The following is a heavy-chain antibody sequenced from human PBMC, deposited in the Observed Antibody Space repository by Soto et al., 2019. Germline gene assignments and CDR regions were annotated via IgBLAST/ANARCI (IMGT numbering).Heavy chain of an antibody. CDR1: GGSMRSYY. D-gene: IGHD2-2*01. CDR3: ATEYAFSSDY. V-gene: IGHV4-59*01. J-gene: IGHJ4*02. Sequence: SETLSLTCSVSGGSMRSYYWSWIRQPPGKGLEWIGYIHDSGITDYNPSLKSRATISIDTFRNQISPNLHSVTAADTAVYYCATEYAFSSDYWGQGTVVTVSS. CDR2: IHDSGIT.